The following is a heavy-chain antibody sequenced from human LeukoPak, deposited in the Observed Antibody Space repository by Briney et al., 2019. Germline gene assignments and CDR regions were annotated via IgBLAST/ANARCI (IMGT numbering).Heavy chain of an antibody. CDR1: GFTFSSYS. D-gene: IGHD6-13*01. J-gene: IGHJ4*02. Sequence: GGSLRLSCAASGFTFSSYSMNWVRQAPGKGLEWVSSISSSSSYIYYADSVKGRSTISRDNAKNSLYLQMNSLRAEDTAVYYCARTPTPQQLSPYFDYWGQGTLVAVSS. CDR2: ISSSSSYI. V-gene: IGHV3-21*01. CDR3: ARTPTPQQLSPYFDY.